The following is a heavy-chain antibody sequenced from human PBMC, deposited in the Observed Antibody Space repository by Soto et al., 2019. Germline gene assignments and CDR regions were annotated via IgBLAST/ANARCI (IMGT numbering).Heavy chain of an antibody. J-gene: IGHJ4*02. CDR1: GFTFSSYG. CDR3: AKPHCSGGSCYPKGEYYFDY. D-gene: IGHD2-15*01. Sequence: QVQLVESGGGVVQPGRSLRLSCAASGFTFSSYGMHWVRQAPGKGLEWVAVISYDGSNKYYADSVKGRFTISRDNSKNTLYLQMNSLRAEDTAVYYCAKPHCSGGSCYPKGEYYFDYWGQGTLDTVSS. CDR2: ISYDGSNK. V-gene: IGHV3-30*18.